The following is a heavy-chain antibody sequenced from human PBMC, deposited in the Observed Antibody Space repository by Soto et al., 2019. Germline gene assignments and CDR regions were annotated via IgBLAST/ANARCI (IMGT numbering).Heavy chain of an antibody. Sequence: WESLSLHCPVSGCSISSYYWSWIRQPAGKGLEWIGRIYTSGSTNYNPSLKSRVTMSVDTSKNQFSLKLSSVTAADTAVYYCAREEGTYDFWSGQPFGYNWFDPWGQGTLVTVSS. V-gene: IGHV4-4*07. CDR3: AREEGTYDFWSGQPFGYNWFDP. D-gene: IGHD3-3*01. J-gene: IGHJ5*02. CDR2: IYTSGST. CDR1: GCSISSYY.